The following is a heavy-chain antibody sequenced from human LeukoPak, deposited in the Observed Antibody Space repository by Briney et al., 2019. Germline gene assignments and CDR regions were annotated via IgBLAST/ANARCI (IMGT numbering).Heavy chain of an antibody. V-gene: IGHV1-2*02. CDR3: ARGVAGPYYYYYMDV. CDR1: GYTFTGYY. CDR2: INPNSGGT. D-gene: IGHD6-19*01. J-gene: IGHJ6*03. Sequence: ASVKVSCKASGYTFTGYYMHWVRQAPGQGLEWMGWINPNSGGTNYAQKFQGRVTMTRDTSISTAYMELSRLTSDDTAVYYCARGVAGPYYYYYMDVWGRGTTVTVSS.